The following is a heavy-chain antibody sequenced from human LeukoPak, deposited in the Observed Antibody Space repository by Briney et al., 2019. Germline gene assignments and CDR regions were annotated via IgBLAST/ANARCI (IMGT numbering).Heavy chain of an antibody. CDR3: TRGAGWLIDY. CDR1: GGSISSYY. J-gene: IGHJ4*02. V-gene: IGHV4-59*01. D-gene: IGHD3-16*01. CDR2: FYNSGRS. Sequence: SETLSLTCTVSGGSISSYYWSWIRQPPGKGLEWIGYFYNSGRSTYNPPLKSRVTISADTSKNHFSLKLNSVTTADTAVYYCTRGAGWLIDYWGQGILVTVSS.